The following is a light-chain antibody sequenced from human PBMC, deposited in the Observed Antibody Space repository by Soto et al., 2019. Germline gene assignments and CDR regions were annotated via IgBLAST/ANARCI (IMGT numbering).Light chain of an antibody. Sequence: EIVLTQSPATLSLSPGERATLSCRASQNINSYLAWYQQKPGQAPRLLIYATSNRATGIPARFSGSGSGTDFTLSISSLEPEDFAVYYCQQYNNWPPVTFGQGTKVDIK. CDR3: QQYNNWPPVT. V-gene: IGKV3-11*01. CDR1: QNINSY. J-gene: IGKJ1*01. CDR2: ATS.